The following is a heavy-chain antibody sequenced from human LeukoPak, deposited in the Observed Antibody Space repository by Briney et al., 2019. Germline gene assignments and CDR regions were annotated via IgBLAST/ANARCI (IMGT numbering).Heavy chain of an antibody. J-gene: IGHJ4*02. D-gene: IGHD4-17*01. Sequence: TLSLTCTVSGGSISSGGYYWSWIRQPPGKGLEWIGYIYHSGSTYYNPSLKSPVTISVDRSKNQFSLKLSSVTAADTAVYYCARALRPTTVYFDYWGQGTLVTVSS. CDR1: GGSISSGGYY. CDR2: IYHSGST. CDR3: ARALRPTTVYFDY. V-gene: IGHV4-30-2*01.